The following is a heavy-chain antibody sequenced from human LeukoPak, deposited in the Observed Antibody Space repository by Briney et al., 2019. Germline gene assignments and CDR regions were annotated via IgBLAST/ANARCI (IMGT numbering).Heavy chain of an antibody. CDR1: GYTFSSYG. V-gene: IGHV1-18*01. J-gene: IGHJ4*02. CDR2: ISAYNGNT. Sequence: ASVKVSCKASGYTFSSYGINWVRQVPGQGLEWMGWISAYNGNTNYAQKLQGRVTMTTDTSTSTAYMELRSLRSDDTAVYYCARLDTGYYDSSGYFDYWGQGTLVTVSS. D-gene: IGHD3-22*01. CDR3: ARLDTGYYDSSGYFDY.